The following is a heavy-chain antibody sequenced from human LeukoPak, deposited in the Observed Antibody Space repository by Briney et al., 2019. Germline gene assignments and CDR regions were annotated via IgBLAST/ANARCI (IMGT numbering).Heavy chain of an antibody. CDR1: GFTFSSYE. CDR3: ARLPGSGSYLDL. CDR2: ISSNGLTT. J-gene: IGHJ4*02. Sequence: GGSLRLSCAASGFTFSSYEMNWVRQAPGEGLDWVSYISSNGLTTYYADSVKGRFTISRDNAKNSLYLQMNSLRVDDTALYYCARLPGSGSYLDLWGQGTLVTVSS. V-gene: IGHV3-48*03. D-gene: IGHD1-26*01.